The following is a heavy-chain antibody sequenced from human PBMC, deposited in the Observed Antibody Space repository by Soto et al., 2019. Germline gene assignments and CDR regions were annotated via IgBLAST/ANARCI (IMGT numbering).Heavy chain of an antibody. Sequence: GGSLRLSCAASGFTFSSYAMSWVRQAPGKGLEWVSAISGSGGSTYYADSVKGRFTISRDNSKNTLYLQMNSLRAEDTAVYYCAKCITIYGVVIGAFDIWGQGTMVTVSS. CDR1: GFTFSSYA. CDR3: AKCITIYGVVIGAFDI. D-gene: IGHD3-3*01. CDR2: ISGSGGST. J-gene: IGHJ3*02. V-gene: IGHV3-23*01.